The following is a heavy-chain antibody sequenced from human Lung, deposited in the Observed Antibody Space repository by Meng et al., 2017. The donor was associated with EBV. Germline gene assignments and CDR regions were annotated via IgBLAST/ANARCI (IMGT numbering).Heavy chain of an antibody. V-gene: IGHV4-31*03. Sequence: QVPLQESGPGLVHPSQTLSLTCTVPGGSVIRGGYYWSWIRQQPGKGLEWIGYIYYTGSSFYNPSLKSRVTISVDTSKNQFSLNLSSVTAADTAVYYCARWPPCSGGSCYGNWFDPWGQGTLVTVSS. CDR1: GGSVIRGGYY. CDR3: ARWPPCSGGSCYGNWFDP. J-gene: IGHJ5*02. CDR2: IYYTGSS. D-gene: IGHD2-15*01.